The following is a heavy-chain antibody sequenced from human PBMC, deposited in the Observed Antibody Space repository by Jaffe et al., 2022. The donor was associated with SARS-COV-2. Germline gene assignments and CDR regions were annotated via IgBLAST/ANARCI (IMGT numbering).Heavy chain of an antibody. D-gene: IGHD6-19*01. CDR1: GFTFDDYA. J-gene: IGHJ4*02. V-gene: IGHV3-9*01. CDR3: AKSSSGWWDYFDY. Sequence: EVQLVESGGGLVQPGRSLRLSCAASGFTFDDYAMHWVRQAPGKGLEWVSGISWNSGSIGYADSVKGRFTISRDNAKNSLYLQMNSLRAEDTALYYCAKSSSGWWDYFDYWGQGTLVTVSS. CDR2: ISWNSGSI.